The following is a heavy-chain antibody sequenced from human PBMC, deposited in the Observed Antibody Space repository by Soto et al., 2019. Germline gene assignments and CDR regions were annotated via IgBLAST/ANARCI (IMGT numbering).Heavy chain of an antibody. CDR1: GFTFSSYG. CDR2: IWYDGSNK. CDR3: ARAASDYGMDV. Sequence: GSLRLSCAASGFTFSSYGMHWVRQAPGKGLEWVAVIWYDGSNKYYADSVKGRFTISRDNSKNTLYLQMNSLRAEDTAVYYCARAASDYGMDVWGQGTTVTVSS. J-gene: IGHJ6*02. V-gene: IGHV3-33*01. D-gene: IGHD2-15*01.